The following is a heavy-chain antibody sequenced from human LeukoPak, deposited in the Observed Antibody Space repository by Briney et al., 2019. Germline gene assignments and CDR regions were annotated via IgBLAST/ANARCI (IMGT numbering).Heavy chain of an antibody. D-gene: IGHD2-15*01. CDR3: ARQLGYCSDGTCCFDY. CDR2: VSTSGDST. V-gene: IGHV3-23*01. J-gene: IGHJ4*02. Sequence: GGSLRLSCAASGFTFSRYAMSWVRQAPGKGLEWVSAVSTSGDSTYSADPVEGRFTISRDNSKNTLYLQMSSLRAEDTAIYYCARQLGYCSDGTCCFDYWGQGTLVTVSS. CDR1: GFTFSRYA.